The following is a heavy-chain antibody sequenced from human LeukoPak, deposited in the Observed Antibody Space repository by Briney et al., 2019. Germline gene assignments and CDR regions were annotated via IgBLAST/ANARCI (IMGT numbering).Heavy chain of an antibody. J-gene: IGHJ4*02. V-gene: IGHV1-18*01. CDR2: ISAYNGNT. CDR3: ARDSYYGSGSYPRGDY. CDR1: GYTFTSYG. D-gene: IGHD3-10*01. Sequence: GSVKVSCKTSGYTFTSYGISWVRQAPGQGLEWMGWISAYNGNTKYAQKLQGRVTMTTDTSTSTAYMELRSLRSDDTAVYYCARDSYYGSGSYPRGDYWGQGTLVTVSS.